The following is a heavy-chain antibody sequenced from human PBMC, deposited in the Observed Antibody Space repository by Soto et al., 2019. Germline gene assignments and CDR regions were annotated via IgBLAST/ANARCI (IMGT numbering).Heavy chain of an antibody. J-gene: IGHJ4*02. CDR2: IKSKTDGGTT. CDR1: GFTFSNAW. V-gene: IGHV3-15*01. Sequence: EVQLVESGGGLVKPGGSLRLSCAASGFTFSNAWMSWVRQAPGKGLEWVGRIKSKTDGGTTDYAAPVKGRFTISRDDSKSTLYLQMNSLKTEDTAVYYCTTDPGYSSGWHQFDYWGQGTLVTVSS. D-gene: IGHD6-19*01. CDR3: TTDPGYSSGWHQFDY.